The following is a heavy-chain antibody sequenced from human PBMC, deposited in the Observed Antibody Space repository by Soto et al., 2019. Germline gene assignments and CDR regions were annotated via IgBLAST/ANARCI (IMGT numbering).Heavy chain of an antibody. V-gene: IGHV4-59*08. D-gene: IGHD1-20*01. CDR3: ARHLYNWNH. CDR2: IYYSGST. Sequence: PSETLSLTRTVSGGSLNDFYWSWIPQPPGEVLEWIGYIYYSGSTDYNPSLKGRVTISVDTSKNQFSLKLSSVTAADTAVYYCARHLYNWNHWGQGTLVKSPQ. CDR1: GGSLNDFY. J-gene: IGHJ5*02.